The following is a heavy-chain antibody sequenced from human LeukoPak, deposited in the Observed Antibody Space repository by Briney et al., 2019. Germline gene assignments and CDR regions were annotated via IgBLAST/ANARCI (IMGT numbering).Heavy chain of an antibody. J-gene: IGHJ4*02. CDR2: ITPNSGGT. CDR3: AREVFGATMIDY. D-gene: IGHD1-26*01. CDR1: GYTFTGYY. Sequence: ASVKVSCKASGYTFTGYYMHWVRQSPGQGLEWMGWITPNSGGTNYAQKFQGRVTMTRDTAISTAYMELSRLRSDDTAVYYCAREVFGATMIDYWGQGNLVTVSS. V-gene: IGHV1-2*02.